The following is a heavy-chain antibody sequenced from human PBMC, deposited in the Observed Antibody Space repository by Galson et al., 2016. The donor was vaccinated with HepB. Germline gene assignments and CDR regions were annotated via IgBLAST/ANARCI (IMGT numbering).Heavy chain of an antibody. CDR1: GDSASSKSAA. CDR3: ARGHLVVPFSFYFDY. J-gene: IGHJ4*02. V-gene: IGHV6-1*01. D-gene: IGHD2-15*01. Sequence: CAIPGDSASSKSAAWNWIRHSPSRGLEWLGRTYHTSNWYSDYAVSVKSRITINPDTSKNQFSLQLNSVTPEDTAVYYCARGHLVVPFSFYFDYWGQGSLVTVAS. CDR2: TYHTSNWYS.